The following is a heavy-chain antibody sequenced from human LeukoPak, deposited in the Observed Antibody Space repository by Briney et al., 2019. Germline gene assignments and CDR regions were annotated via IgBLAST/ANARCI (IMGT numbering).Heavy chain of an antibody. CDR2: IDPGSGGS. J-gene: IGHJ5*02. Sequence: ASVKVSCKAAGYTITGYYIHWVRKVPGQGLEWMGWIDPGSGGSTYAQEFQGRVTMIRDTSINTAYMELSSLRSDGTAVYYCATITQDWEKNHWGQGTLVTVSS. D-gene: IGHD3/OR15-3a*01. CDR3: ATITQDWEKNH. V-gene: IGHV1-2*02. CDR1: GYTITGYY.